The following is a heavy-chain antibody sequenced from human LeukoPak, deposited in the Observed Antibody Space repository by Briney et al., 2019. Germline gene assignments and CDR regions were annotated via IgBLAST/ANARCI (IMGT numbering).Heavy chain of an antibody. D-gene: IGHD6-19*01. Sequence: PGGSLRLSCTASGFTFNIYTMNWVRQTPEKGLEWVSIINYNGGNTYYADSVKGRFTISGDNSKNMVYLQMSSLRAEDTAIYFCAKDGHCPDSICPTNIAVAGYVDSWGQGTLVTVSS. CDR1: GFTFNIYT. CDR2: INYNGGNT. J-gene: IGHJ4*02. CDR3: AKDGHCPDSICPTNIAVAGYVDS. V-gene: IGHV3-23*01.